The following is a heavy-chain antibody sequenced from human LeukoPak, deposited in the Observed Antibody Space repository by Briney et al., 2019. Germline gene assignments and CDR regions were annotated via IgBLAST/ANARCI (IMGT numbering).Heavy chain of an antibody. V-gene: IGHV4-30-4*08. J-gene: IGHJ5*02. CDR3: ASTNRSSASCYGANWFDP. CDR2: IYYSGNT. CDR1: GGSISSGDYY. Sequence: SETLSLTCTVSGGSISSGDYYWSWIRQPPGKGLEWIGYIYYSGNTFHYNPSLKSRVNISVDTSKNQFSLRLSSVTAVDTAVYYCASTNRSSASCYGANWFDPWGQGTLVTVSS. D-gene: IGHD2-2*01.